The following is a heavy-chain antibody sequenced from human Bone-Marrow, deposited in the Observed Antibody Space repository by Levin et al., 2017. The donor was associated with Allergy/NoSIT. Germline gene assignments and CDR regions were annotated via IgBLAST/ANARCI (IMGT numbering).Heavy chain of an antibody. CDR2: INDDGTTV. Sequence: GESLKISCTVSGLSFSNYWMHWVRQVPGEGLVWVSRINDDGTTVDYADSVRGRFTISRDNAKSTVFLQMNSLTVDDTAIYYCASLYDFWGQGTRVTVSS. V-gene: IGHV3-74*01. CDR3: ASLYDF. J-gene: IGHJ4*02. CDR1: GLSFSNYW.